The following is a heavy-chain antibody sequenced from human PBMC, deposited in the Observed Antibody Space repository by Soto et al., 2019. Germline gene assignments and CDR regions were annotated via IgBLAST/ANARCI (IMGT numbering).Heavy chain of an antibody. V-gene: IGHV3-30*03. CDR2: ISDDGSRT. J-gene: IGHJ4*02. CDR1: GLTFSLYG. Sequence: GGSLRLSCTASGLTFSLYGMHWVRQAPGKGLEWVAVISDDGSRTRYADSVKGRFTISRDNAKSTLYLQMNSLRAEDTAVYYCARDLTGNKDYWGRGTLVTVSS. D-gene: IGHD2-8*02. CDR3: ARDLTGNKDY.